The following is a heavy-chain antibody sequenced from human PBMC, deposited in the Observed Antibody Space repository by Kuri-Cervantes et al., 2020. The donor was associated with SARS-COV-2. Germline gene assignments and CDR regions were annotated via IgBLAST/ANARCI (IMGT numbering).Heavy chain of an antibody. Sequence: GESLKISCAASGFTFSSYGMHWVRQAPGKGLEWVAVIWYDGSNKYYADSVKGRFTISRDNSKNTLFLQMNSLTAEDTAVYFCARGQIPAFHFDYWGQGALVTVSS. J-gene: IGHJ4*02. V-gene: IGHV3-33*01. D-gene: IGHD2-2*01. CDR3: ARGQIPAFHFDY. CDR2: IWYDGSNK. CDR1: GFTFSSYG.